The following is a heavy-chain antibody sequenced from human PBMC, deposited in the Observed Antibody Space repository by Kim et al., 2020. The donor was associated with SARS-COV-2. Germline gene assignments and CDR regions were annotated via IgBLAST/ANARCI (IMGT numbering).Heavy chain of an antibody. CDR3: AREGGRYYDSSGHVNWFDP. J-gene: IGHJ5*02. CDR1: GGTFSSYA. CDR2: IIPIFGTA. D-gene: IGHD3-22*01. V-gene: IGHV1-69*13. Sequence: SVKVSCKASGGTFSSYAISWVRQAPGQGLEWMGGIIPIFGTANYAQKFQGRVTITADESTSTAYMELSSLRSEDTAVYYCAREGGRYYDSSGHVNWFDPWGQGTLVTVSS.